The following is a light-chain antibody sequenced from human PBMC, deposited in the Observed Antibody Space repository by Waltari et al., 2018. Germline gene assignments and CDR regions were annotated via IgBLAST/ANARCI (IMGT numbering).Light chain of an antibody. Sequence: QSALTHPAPVSGSPGPSIPIPCPGTSCHVVGYNLLSSYHQHPGKAPKLMIYEVSNRPSGVSNRFSGSKSGNTASLTISGLQAEDEADYYCSSYTSSSTLVVFGGGTKLTVL. V-gene: IGLV2-14*01. CDR3: SSYTSSSTLVV. CDR2: EVS. J-gene: IGLJ2*01. CDR1: SCHVVGYNL.